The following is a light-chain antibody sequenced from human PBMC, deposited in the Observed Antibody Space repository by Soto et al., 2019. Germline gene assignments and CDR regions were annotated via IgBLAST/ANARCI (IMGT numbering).Light chain of an antibody. CDR2: DTS. Sequence: QTVVTQESSLTVSPGGTVTLTCGSSTGAVTSGHYPYWFQQKPGQAPRTLIYDTSNTHSWTPARFPGSLLGGKAALTLSGAQPEDEAEYYCLLAYNGRRIFGGGTKLTVL. CDR1: TGAVTSGHY. J-gene: IGLJ2*01. V-gene: IGLV7-46*01. CDR3: LLAYNGRRI.